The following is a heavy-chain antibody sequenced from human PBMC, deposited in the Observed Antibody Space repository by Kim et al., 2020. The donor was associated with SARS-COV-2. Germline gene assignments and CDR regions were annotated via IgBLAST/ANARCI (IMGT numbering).Heavy chain of an antibody. CDR1: GFTSSDYY. CDR2: ISSSGSYK. Sequence: GGSLRLSCAASGFTSSDYYMSWIRQAPGKGLECVSYISSSGSYKSYADSVRGRFTISRDNGKNSLYLQMNSLRAEDTAVYYCARVRSHTWESSYFDFWG. D-gene: IGHD1-26*01. V-gene: IGHV3-11*05. J-gene: IGHJ4*03. CDR3: ARVRSHTWESSYFDF.